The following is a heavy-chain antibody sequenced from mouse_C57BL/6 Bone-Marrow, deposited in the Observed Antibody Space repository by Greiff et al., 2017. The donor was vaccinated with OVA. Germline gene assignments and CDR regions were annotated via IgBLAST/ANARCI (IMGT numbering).Heavy chain of an antibody. CDR2: IYPGDGDT. V-gene: IGHV1-80*01. J-gene: IGHJ3*01. CDR1: GYAFSSYW. CDR3: ARGGVFYYYGSSYGWFAY. Sequence: QVQLKQSGAELVKPGASVKISCKASGYAFSSYWMNWVKQRPGKGLEWIGQIYPGDGDTNYNGKFKGKATLTADKSSSTAYMQLSSLTSEDSAVYFCARGGVFYYYGSSYGWFAYWGQGTLVTVSA. D-gene: IGHD1-1*01.